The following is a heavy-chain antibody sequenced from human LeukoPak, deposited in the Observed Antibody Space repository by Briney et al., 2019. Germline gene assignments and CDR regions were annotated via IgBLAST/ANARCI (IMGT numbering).Heavy chain of an antibody. D-gene: IGHD3-22*01. CDR3: ARALHNDSSGYLSGCFDY. CDR1: GFTLSSYS. J-gene: IGHJ4*02. V-gene: IGHV3-21*01. Sequence: GGSLRLSCAASGFTLSSYSMNWVRQAPGEGLEWVSSISSSSYIYYADSLKGRFTISRDNAKNSLYLQMNSLRAEDTAVYYCARALHNDSSGYLSGCFDYWGQGTLVTVSS. CDR2: ISSSSYI.